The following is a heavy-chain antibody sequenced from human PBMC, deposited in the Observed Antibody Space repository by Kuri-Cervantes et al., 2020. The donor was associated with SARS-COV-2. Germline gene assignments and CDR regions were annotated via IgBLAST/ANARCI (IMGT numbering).Heavy chain of an antibody. V-gene: IGHV3-74*01. D-gene: IGHD1-1*01. CDR2: INPDGSYT. J-gene: IGHJ4*02. CDR1: GFTFDSYA. CDR3: VRDGDHWNFDY. Sequence: GGSLRLSCAGSGFTFDSYAMNWVRQAPGKGLVWVSRINPDGSYTNNADSVKGRFTLSRDNAKNMLFLQMNSLRAEDTAVYYCVRDGDHWNFDYWGQGTLVTVSS.